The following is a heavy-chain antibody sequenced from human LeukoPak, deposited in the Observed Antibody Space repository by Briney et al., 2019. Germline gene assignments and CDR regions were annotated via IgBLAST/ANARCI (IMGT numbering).Heavy chain of an antibody. CDR2: IYYSGST. V-gene: IGHV4-59*12. J-gene: IGHJ5*02. D-gene: IGHD4-17*01. CDR1: GGSISSYY. Sequence: ASETLSLTCTVSGGSISSYYWSWIRQPPGKGLEWIGYIYYSGSTNYNPSLKSRVTISVDTSKNQFSLKLSSVTAADTAVYYCARDYGDYGGGWFDPWGQGTLVTVSS. CDR3: ARDYGDYGGGWFDP.